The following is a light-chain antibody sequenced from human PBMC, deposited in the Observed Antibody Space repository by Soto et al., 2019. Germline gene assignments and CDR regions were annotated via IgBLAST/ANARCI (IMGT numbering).Light chain of an antibody. Sequence: DIVMTQSPDSLAVSLGERATINCKSSQSVLYSSNNKNYLAWYQQKPGQPPKLLIYWASTRESGVPDRFSGSASGTDFTLTISSLQAEDVAVYYCQQYYSTPRTFGQGNKVEIK. CDR2: WAS. V-gene: IGKV4-1*01. CDR1: QSVLYSSNNKNY. CDR3: QQYYSTPRT. J-gene: IGKJ1*01.